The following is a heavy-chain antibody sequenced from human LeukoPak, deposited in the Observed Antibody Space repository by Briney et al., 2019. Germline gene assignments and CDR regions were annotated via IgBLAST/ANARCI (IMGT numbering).Heavy chain of an antibody. CDR1: GGSIGSYH. V-gene: IGHV4-59*01. CDR2: VFNNGGT. Sequence: SETLSLTCTVSGGSIGSYHWNWIRQPSGKGLGWIGIVFNNGGTKHNPSLKSRVAISADTSKNQFALKLTSVTAADTAVYYCVASYGGYVLDYWGQGALVIVSS. CDR3: VASYGGYVLDY. J-gene: IGHJ4*02. D-gene: IGHD5-12*01.